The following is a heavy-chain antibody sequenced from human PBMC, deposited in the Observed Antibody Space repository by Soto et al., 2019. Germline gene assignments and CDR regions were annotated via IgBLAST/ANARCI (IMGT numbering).Heavy chain of an antibody. V-gene: IGHV3-11*01. CDR2: ISRTGTTI. CDR1: GFTFSDHY. J-gene: IGHJ6*02. CDR3: GRDPELWDENVATRPSTYYYGMDV. Sequence: QMQLVESGGGLVEPGGSLRLSCAASGFTFSDHYMSWIRQAPGKGLEWVSYISRTGTTIYYADSVRGRFTISRDNSKNSLYLQMDSLRAEDKAMYYCGRDPELWDENVATRPSTYYYGMDVWGQGTTVTVSS. D-gene: IGHD3-16*01.